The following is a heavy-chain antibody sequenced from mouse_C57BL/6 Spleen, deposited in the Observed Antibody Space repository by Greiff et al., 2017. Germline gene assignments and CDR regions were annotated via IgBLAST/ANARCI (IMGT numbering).Heavy chain of an antibody. D-gene: IGHD1-1*01. V-gene: IGHV1-20*01. CDR1: GYSFTGYF. CDR2: INPYNGDT. Sequence: VQLQQSGPEMVKPGDSVKISCKASGYSFTGYFMNWVMQSHGKSLEWIGRINPYNGDTFYNQKFKGKATLTVDKSSSTAHMELRSLTSEDSAVYYCARDYGSSYDLAYWGRGTLVTVSA. CDR3: ARDYGSSYDLAY. J-gene: IGHJ3*01.